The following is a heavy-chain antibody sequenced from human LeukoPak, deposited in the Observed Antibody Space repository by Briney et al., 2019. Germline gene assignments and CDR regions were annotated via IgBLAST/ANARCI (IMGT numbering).Heavy chain of an antibody. D-gene: IGHD1-7*01. CDR1: GGSISSGDYY. CDR3: AREWSKLKLPHWYFDL. CDR2: IYYSGST. V-gene: IGHV4-30-4*01. J-gene: IGHJ2*01. Sequence: SETLSLTCTVSGGSISSGDYYWSWIRQPPGKGLEWIGYIYYSGSTYYNPSLKSRVTISVDTSKNQFSLKLSSVTAADTAVYYCAREWSKLKLPHWYFDLWGRGTLVTVSS.